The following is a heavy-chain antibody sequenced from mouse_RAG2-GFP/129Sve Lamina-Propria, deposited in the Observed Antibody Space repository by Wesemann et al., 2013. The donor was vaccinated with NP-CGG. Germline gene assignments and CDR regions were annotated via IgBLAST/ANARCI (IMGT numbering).Heavy chain of an antibody. CDR1: GYTFTSYW. Sequence: VQLQQSGTVLARPGASVKMSCKASGYTFTSYWMHWVKQRPGQGLEWIGVIDPSDSYTNYNQKFKGKATLTVDTSSSTAYMQLSSLTSEDSAVYYCARSELTGRYFDYWGQGTTLTVSS. J-gene: IGHJ2*01. CDR3: ARSELTGRYFDY. CDR2: IDPSDSYT. D-gene: IGHD4-1*01. V-gene: IGHV1-59*01.